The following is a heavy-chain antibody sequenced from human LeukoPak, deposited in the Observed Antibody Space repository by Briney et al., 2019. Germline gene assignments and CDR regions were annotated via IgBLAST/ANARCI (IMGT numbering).Heavy chain of an antibody. V-gene: IGHV3-33*01. CDR2: IWYDGSNK. CDR3: ARRYSSGWYWGYFDY. CDR1: GFTFCSYG. Sequence: PGRSLRLSCAASGFTFCSYGMLRVRQAQGKGLEWGAVIWYDGSNKYYADSVKGRFTISRYNSKNTLYLQMNSLRAEDTAVYYCARRYSSGWYWGYFDYWGQGTLVTVSS. D-gene: IGHD6-19*01. J-gene: IGHJ4*02.